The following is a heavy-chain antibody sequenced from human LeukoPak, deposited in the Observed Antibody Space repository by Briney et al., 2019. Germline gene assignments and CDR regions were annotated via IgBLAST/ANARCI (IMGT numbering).Heavy chain of an antibody. CDR2: ISYDGSNK. CDR3: ARDLGSLGATLQWFDY. J-gene: IGHJ4*02. CDR1: GFTFSSYA. D-gene: IGHD1-26*01. Sequence: GESLRLSCAASGFTFSSYAMHWVRQAPGKGLEWVAVISYDGSNKYYADSVKGRFTISRDNSKNTLYLQMNSLRAEDTAVYYCARDLGSLGATLQWFDYWGQGTLVTVSS. V-gene: IGHV3-30*04.